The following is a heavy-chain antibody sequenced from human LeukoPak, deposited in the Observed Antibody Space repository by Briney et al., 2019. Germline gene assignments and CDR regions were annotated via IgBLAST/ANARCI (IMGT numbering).Heavy chain of an antibody. CDR2: ISSSGSTI. Sequence: GSLRLSCAASGFTFSSYEMNWVRQAPGKGLEWVSYISSSGSTIYYADSVKGRFTISRDNAKNSLYLQMNSLRAEDTAVYYCAKDRDGSSSTSWGQGTLVTVSS. CDR3: AKDRDGSSSTS. V-gene: IGHV3-48*03. J-gene: IGHJ4*02. CDR1: GFTFSSYE. D-gene: IGHD2-2*01.